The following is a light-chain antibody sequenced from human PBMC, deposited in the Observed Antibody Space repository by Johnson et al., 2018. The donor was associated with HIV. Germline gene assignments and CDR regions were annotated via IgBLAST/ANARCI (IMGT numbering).Light chain of an antibody. CDR1: SNLGNNY. Sequence: SNLGNNYVSWYQQLPGTAPKLLIYDNNKRPSGIPDRFSGSKSGTSATLGITGLQTGDEADYYCGTWDSSLSAGGYVFGTGTKVTVL. V-gene: IGLV1-51*01. J-gene: IGLJ1*01. CDR2: DNN. CDR3: GTWDSSLSAGGYV.